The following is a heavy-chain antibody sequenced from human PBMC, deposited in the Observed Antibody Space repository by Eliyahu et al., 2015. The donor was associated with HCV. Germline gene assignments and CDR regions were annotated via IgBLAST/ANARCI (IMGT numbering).Heavy chain of an antibody. J-gene: IGHJ4*02. CDR3: AREHEYRLLHFDY. CDR1: GYTFTSYD. CDR2: ISPYNGDT. Sequence: QVQLVQSGPEVKKPGASVKVSCRASGYTFTSYDITWVRRAPGQGLEWMGWISPYNGDTKYAQKFQGRVTMTTDTSTSTVYMELGSLRSDDTAVYYCAREHEYRLLHFDYWGQGTLVTVSS. V-gene: IGHV1-18*01. D-gene: IGHD2-2*01.